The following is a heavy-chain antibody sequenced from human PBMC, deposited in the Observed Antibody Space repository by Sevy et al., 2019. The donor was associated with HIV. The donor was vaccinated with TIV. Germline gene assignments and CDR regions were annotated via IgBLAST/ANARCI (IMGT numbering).Heavy chain of an antibody. CDR3: ARASWEGDAFDI. V-gene: IGHV1-8*01. D-gene: IGHD1-26*01. J-gene: IGHJ3*02. CDR1: GYTFTSYD. CDR2: MNPNSGNT. Sequence: ASVKVSCKASGYTFTSYDINWVRQATGQGLEWMGWMNPNSGNTGYAQKFQGRVTMTRNTSISTAYMELSSLRSEDTAMYYCARASWEGDAFDIWGQGTMVTVSS.